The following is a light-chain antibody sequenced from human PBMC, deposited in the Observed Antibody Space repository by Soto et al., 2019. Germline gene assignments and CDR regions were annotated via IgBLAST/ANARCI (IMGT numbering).Light chain of an antibody. V-gene: IGKV3-15*01. Sequence: EIVMTQSPATLSVSPGERATISCRASQSVSSNLAWYQQKPGQAPSLLIYGASTRATGIPARFSGSGSGTDFTLTISSLQSEDFAVYYCQQYNNWPRTFGQGTKWIS. CDR2: GAS. J-gene: IGKJ1*01. CDR1: QSVSSN. CDR3: QQYNNWPRT.